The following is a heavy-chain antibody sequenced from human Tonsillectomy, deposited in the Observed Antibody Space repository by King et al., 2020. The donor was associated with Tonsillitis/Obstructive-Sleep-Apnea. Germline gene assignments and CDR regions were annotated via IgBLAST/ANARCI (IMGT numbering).Heavy chain of an antibody. CDR2: TRNKAHSYTT. D-gene: IGHD2-2*01. J-gene: IGHJ4*02. CDR3: ARVRTSSPVYKPEY. V-gene: IGHV3-72*01. CDR1: GFTFSDHY. Sequence: VQLVESGGGLVQPGGSLRLSCAASGFTFSDHYMDWVRQAPGKGLEWVGRTRNKAHSYTTEYAASVKGRFTISRDDSENSLYLQMNSLKTEDTAVYYWARVRTSSPVYKPEYWGQGTLGTVSS.